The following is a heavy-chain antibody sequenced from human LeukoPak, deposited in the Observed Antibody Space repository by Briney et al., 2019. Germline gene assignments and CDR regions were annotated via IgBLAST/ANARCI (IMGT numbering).Heavy chain of an antibody. CDR1: GGTFISYA. CDR2: IIPIFGTA. V-gene: IGHV1-69*01. Sequence: GSLVKVSCKASGGTFISYAISWVRQAPGQGLEWMGGIIPIFGTASYAQNFQGRVTITADESTSTAYMELSSLRSEDTAVYYCARGSYSNYYFDYWGQGTLVTVSS. CDR3: ARGSYSNYYFDY. D-gene: IGHD4-11*01. J-gene: IGHJ4*02.